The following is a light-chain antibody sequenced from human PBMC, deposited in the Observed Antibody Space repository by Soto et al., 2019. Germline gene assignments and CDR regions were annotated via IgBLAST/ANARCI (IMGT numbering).Light chain of an antibody. CDR3: QQYNNWPPIT. V-gene: IGKV3-15*01. CDR2: GAS. CDR1: QSVSSN. J-gene: IGKJ5*01. Sequence: DIVMTQSPGTLSVSPGERATLSCRASQSVSSNLAWYQQKPGQAPRLTIYGASTRANGIPARFSGSGSGTEFTLTLRSLQSEDFAVYYCQQYNNWPPITFGQGTRLEIK.